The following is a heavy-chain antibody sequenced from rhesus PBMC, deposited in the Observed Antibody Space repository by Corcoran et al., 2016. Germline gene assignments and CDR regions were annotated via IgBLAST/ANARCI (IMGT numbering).Heavy chain of an antibody. V-gene: IGHV3-16*02. D-gene: IGHD2-39*01. CDR2: IKNKAEGGTA. Sequence: EVQVVESGGGLVQPGGSLRLSCAASGFTFSNYWMSWVRQAPGKGLDWVGHIKNKAEGGTAAYAESVRGRFNNARDESKNTLYLQMNSVNTEDTAVYYCTRALPGQYNRFDVWGPGVLVTVSS. CDR1: GFTFSNYW. CDR3: TRALPGQYNRFDV. J-gene: IGHJ5-1*01.